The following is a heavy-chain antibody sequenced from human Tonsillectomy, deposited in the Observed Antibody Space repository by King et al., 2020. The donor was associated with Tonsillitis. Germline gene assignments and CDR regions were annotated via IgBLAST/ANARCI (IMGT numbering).Heavy chain of an antibody. D-gene: IGHD3-22*01. V-gene: IGHV4-61*02. CDR1: GGSISSGSYY. CDR2: IYTSGST. CDR3: ASDGVPHYYDSSGYPDAFDI. Sequence: VQLQESGPGLVKPSQTLSLTCTVSGGSISSGSYYWSWIRQPAGKGLEWIGRIYTSGSTNYNPSLKSRVTMSVDTSKNQFSLKLSSVTAADTAVYYCASDGVPHYYDSSGYPDAFDIWGQGTMVTVSS. J-gene: IGHJ3*02.